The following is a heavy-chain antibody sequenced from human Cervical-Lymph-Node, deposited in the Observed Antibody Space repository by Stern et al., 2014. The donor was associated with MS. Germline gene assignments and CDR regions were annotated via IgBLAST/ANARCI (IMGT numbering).Heavy chain of an antibody. Sequence: VQLVESGGGLVQPGRSLRLSCAASGFTFNGYAMHWVRQAPGKGPEWVALISDDGIKEYYADSVKGRFTISRDNSRNALFLQMNSLRAEDTATYYCAKDRSYNYIWGSYSPDNDYNGMDVWGQGTTVTVSS. CDR2: ISDDGIKE. D-gene: IGHD3-16*01. CDR1: GFTFNGYA. J-gene: IGHJ6*02. CDR3: AKDRSYNYIWGSYSPDNDYNGMDV. V-gene: IGHV3-30*18.